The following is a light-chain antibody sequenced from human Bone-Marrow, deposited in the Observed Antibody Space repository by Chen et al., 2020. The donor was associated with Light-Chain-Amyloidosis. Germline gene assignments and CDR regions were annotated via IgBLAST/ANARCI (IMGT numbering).Light chain of an antibody. Sequence: EVVMTQSPATLSVSPGERATLSCRASQSVGFKLAWYQQKPGQAPRLLVFGISTRETGIPDRFSDSGSGTEFTLTITSLQSEDFAVYYCHQYNDWPLGGTFGQGTKVDLK. CDR1: QSVGFK. V-gene: IGKV3-15*01. J-gene: IGKJ1*01. CDR2: GIS. CDR3: HQYNDWPLGGT.